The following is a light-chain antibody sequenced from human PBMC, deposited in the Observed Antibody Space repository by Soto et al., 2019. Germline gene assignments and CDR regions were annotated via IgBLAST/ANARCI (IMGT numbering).Light chain of an antibody. J-gene: IGKJ5*01. CDR1: QSLLHITGETF. CDR2: EVS. Sequence: DVVMTQTPLSLSVAPEPPASISCKSSQSLLHITGETFLFWYLQKPGQSPQLMIYEVSTRVSGVPDRFSGSGSGTDCTLEISRVETDDVGMYYCMQSTQLPPTFGQGTRLEIK. V-gene: IGKV2D-29*02. CDR3: MQSTQLPPT.